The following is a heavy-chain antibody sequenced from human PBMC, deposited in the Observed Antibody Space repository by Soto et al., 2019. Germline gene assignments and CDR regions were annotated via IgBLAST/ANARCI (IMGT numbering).Heavy chain of an antibody. CDR3: ARHSSGSSSSWSPV. V-gene: IGHV4-39*01. D-gene: IGHD6-13*01. CDR1: GGSISSSTYY. CDR2: IYYSGRT. J-gene: IGHJ3*01. Sequence: PSETLSLTCTVSGGSISSSTYYWGWIRQPPGKGLEWIASIYYSGRTHYNPSLESRVTISVDTPKNQFSLRLSSVTAADTAVYYCARHSSGSSSSWSPVRGQGTMVTVSS.